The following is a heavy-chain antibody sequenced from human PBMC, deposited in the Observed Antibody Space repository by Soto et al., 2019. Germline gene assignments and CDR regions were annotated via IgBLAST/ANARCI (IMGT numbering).Heavy chain of an antibody. D-gene: IGHD6-6*01. Sequence: QVQLQQWGAGLLKPSETLSLTCAVYGGSFSGYYWSWIRQPPGKGLEWIGEINHSGSTNYNPSLKSRVTISVDTSKNQCSLKLSSVTAVDTAVYYCARGSGKTYSSSSPEGYYFDYWGQGTLVTVSS. J-gene: IGHJ4*02. CDR1: GGSFSGYY. CDR2: INHSGST. V-gene: IGHV4-34*01. CDR3: ARGSGKTYSSSSPEGYYFDY.